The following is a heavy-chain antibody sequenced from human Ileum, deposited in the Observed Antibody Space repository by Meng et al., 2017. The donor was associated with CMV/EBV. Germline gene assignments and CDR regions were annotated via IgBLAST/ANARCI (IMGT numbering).Heavy chain of an antibody. CDR3: AREASLYYGSGSYYNDY. CDR2: IKQDGSEK. J-gene: IGHJ4*02. V-gene: IGHV3-7*01. Sequence: GESLKNSCAASGFTFSSYWMSWVRQAPGKGLEWVANIKQDGSEKYYVDSVKGRFTISRDNAKNSLYLQMNSLRAEDTAVYYCAREASLYYGSGSYYNDYWGQGTLVTVSS. CDR1: GFTFSSYW. D-gene: IGHD3-10*01.